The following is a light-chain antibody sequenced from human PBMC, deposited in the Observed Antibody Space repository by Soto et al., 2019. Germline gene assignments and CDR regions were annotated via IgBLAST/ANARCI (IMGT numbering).Light chain of an antibody. J-gene: IGKJ3*01. V-gene: IGKV1-33*01. Sequence: DIQMTQSPSSLSASVGDRVTITCQASQDISNYLNRYQQEPGKAPKLLIYDASNLETGVPSRFSGSGSGTDFAFTISSLPSEDIATYYCPQYDNLLAFGPGTKVDIK. CDR3: PQYDNLLA. CDR1: QDISNY. CDR2: DAS.